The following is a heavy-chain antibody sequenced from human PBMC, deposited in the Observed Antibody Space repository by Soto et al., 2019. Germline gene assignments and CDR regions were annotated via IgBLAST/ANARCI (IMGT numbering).Heavy chain of an antibody. CDR3: AKASNGDYGEDY. CDR2: ISYDGSNK. CDR1: GFTFSSYG. Sequence: GGSLRLSCAASGFTFSSYGMHWVRQAPGKGLEWVAVISYDGSNKYYADSVKGRFTISRDNSKNTLYLQMNSLRAEDTAVYYCAKASNGDYGEDYWGQGTLVTVSS. D-gene: IGHD4-17*01. V-gene: IGHV3-30*18. J-gene: IGHJ4*02.